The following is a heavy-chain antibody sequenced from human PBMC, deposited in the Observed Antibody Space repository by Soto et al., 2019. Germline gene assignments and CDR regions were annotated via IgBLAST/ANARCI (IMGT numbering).Heavy chain of an antibody. D-gene: IGHD3-10*01. CDR1: GFTFNNYA. CDR3: AKDSYHGSGSYITPYYFDS. Sequence: EVQLLESGGGLVQPGGSLRLSCAASGFTFNNYAMSWVRQAPGKGLEWVSVISGSGQRTSYADSVKGRFTVSRDNSKNTVDLHMKSLRAEDTAVYYCAKDSYHGSGSYITPYYFDSWCQGTLITGSS. CDR2: ISGSGQRT. V-gene: IGHV3-23*01. J-gene: IGHJ4*02.